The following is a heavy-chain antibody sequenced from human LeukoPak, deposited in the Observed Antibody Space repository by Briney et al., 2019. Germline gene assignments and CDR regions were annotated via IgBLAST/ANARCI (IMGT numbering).Heavy chain of an antibody. Sequence: ASVKVSCKASGYTFTSYYIHWVRQAPGQGLEWMGIINPNFGSTSYAQKFQGRVTMTSDMSTSTVYMELSSLRFDDTAIYYCARAGAVATAMLSLDYWGQGALVTVSS. D-gene: IGHD5-18*01. CDR1: GYTFTSYY. CDR3: ARAGAVATAMLSLDY. V-gene: IGHV1-46*01. CDR2: INPNFGST. J-gene: IGHJ4*02.